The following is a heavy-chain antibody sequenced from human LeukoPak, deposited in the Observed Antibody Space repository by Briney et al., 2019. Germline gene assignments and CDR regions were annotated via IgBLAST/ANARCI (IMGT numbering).Heavy chain of an antibody. D-gene: IGHD3-22*01. CDR2: INHRGAT. CDR1: GGSLSDHD. CDR3: ARGKGDLSMIVMIVTAVEFYFDF. Sequence: SETLSLTCAVFGGSLSDHDWSWIRQPPGKGLEWIGEINHRGATNYNPSLKSRVTLSLDTSKNQVSLKPNSLTAADTAVYYCARGKGDLSMIVMIVTAVEFYFDFWGPGTLVTVSS. J-gene: IGHJ4*02. V-gene: IGHV4-34*01.